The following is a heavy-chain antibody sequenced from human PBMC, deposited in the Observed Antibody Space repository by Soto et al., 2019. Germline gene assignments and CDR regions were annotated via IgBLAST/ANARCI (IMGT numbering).Heavy chain of an antibody. CDR3: AVFRSSWFGDGRLDS. CDR2: INWDGTNI. J-gene: IGHJ4*02. CDR1: GFTFHDHT. D-gene: IGHD6-13*01. Sequence: PGGSLRLSCAASGFTFHDHTMHWVRHAPGKGLEWVSLINWDGTNIYYADSVKGRFTISRDNSKNSLYLQMNSPRTEDTALYYCAVFRSSWFGDGRLDSWGRGTLVTVSS. V-gene: IGHV3-43*01.